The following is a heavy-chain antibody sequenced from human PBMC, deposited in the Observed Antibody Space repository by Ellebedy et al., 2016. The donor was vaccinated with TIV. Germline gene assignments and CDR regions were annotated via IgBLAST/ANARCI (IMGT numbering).Heavy chain of an antibody. CDR1: GFTFSNYA. J-gene: IGHJ4*02. V-gene: IGHV3-23*01. CDR3: AKRVPGLDY. CDR2: ISAGGGTT. D-gene: IGHD2-2*01. Sequence: GGSLRLSXAASGFTFSNYAMSWVRQAPGKGLEWVSAISAGGGTTDYADSVEGRFTISRDNSKNTLYLQMNSLRAEDTAVYYCAKRVPGLDYWGQGTLVTVSS.